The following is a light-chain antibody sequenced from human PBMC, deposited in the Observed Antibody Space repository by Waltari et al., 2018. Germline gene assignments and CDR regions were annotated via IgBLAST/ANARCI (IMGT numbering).Light chain of an antibody. J-gene: IGKJ1*01. CDR1: QGISYY. CDR2: AAS. Sequence: IQMTQSPSSLSASVGDRVTLTCRASQGISYYLAWYQQKPGKVPKLLIYAASTLQSGVPSRFSGSGSGTDFTLTISSLQPEDVATYYCQKYNSAPPWTFGQGTKVEIK. CDR3: QKYNSAPPWT. V-gene: IGKV1-27*01.